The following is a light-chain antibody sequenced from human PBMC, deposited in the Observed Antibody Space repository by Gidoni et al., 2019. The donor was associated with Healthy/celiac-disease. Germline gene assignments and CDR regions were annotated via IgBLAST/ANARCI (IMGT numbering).Light chain of an antibody. J-gene: IGKJ5*01. CDR3: QQLNSYPSIT. Sequence: DIQLTQSQSFLSASVGDRVTITCWASQGISSYLAWYHKKPGKAPKLLIYAASTLQSGVPSRFSGSGSGTEFTLTISSLQPEDFATYYCQQLNSYPSITFGQGTRLEIK. V-gene: IGKV1-9*01. CDR1: QGISSY. CDR2: AAS.